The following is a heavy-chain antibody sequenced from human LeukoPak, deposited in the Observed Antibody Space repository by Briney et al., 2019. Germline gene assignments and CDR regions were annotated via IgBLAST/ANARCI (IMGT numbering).Heavy chain of an antibody. CDR3: ARVLPGYSNYYYYMDV. V-gene: IGHV4-38-2*01. CDR2: IYHSGST. J-gene: IGHJ6*03. Sequence: PSETLSLTCAVSGYSISSGYHWGWIRQPPGKGLEWIGSIYHSGSTYYNPSLKSRVTISVDTSKNQFSLKLSSVTAADTAVYYCARVLPGYSNYYYYMDVWGKGTTVTVSS. CDR1: GYSISSGYH. D-gene: IGHD2-15*01.